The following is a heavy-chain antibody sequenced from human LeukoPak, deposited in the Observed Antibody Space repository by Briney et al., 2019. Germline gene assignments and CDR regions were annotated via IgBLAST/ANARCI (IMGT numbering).Heavy chain of an antibody. V-gene: IGHV4-59*08. D-gene: IGHD6-19*01. Sequence: SETLSLTCTVSGGSLSSYYWSWIRQPPGKGLEWFGYIYYSGSTNYNPSLKSRVTISVDPSKKQFSLNLISVTAADTAVYYCARTGGYSSGWYPGNWFDPWGQGTLVTVSS. CDR1: GGSLSSYY. J-gene: IGHJ5*02. CDR2: IYYSGST. CDR3: ARTGGYSSGWYPGNWFDP.